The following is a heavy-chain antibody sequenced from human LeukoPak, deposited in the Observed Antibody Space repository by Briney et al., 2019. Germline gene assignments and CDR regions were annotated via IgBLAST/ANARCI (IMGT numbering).Heavy chain of an antibody. CDR3: ARETPYGSGSYPFDY. J-gene: IGHJ4*02. V-gene: IGHV4-59*01. Sequence: PSETLSLTCTVSGGSISSYYWNWIRQPPGKGLEWIGYIYNSGSTNNNPSHKSRVTISVDTSKKQFSLKLSSVTAADTAVYYCARETPYGSGSYPFDYWGQGILVTVSS. CDR1: GGSISSYY. CDR2: IYNSGST. D-gene: IGHD3-10*01.